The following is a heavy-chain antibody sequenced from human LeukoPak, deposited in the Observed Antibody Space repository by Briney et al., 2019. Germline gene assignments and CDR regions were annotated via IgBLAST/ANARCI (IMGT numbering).Heavy chain of an antibody. CDR1: GFTVSSYY. J-gene: IGHJ4*02. V-gene: IGHV3-53*01. CDR2: IYSGGVI. Sequence: GGSLRLSCAASGFTVSSYYMSWVRQAPGKGLEWVSVIYSGGVIYYADSVKGRFTISRDNSKNMLYLQMNSLRAEDTTVYYCAREDGYNAPFDYWGQGTLVTVSS. D-gene: IGHD5-24*01. CDR3: AREDGYNAPFDY.